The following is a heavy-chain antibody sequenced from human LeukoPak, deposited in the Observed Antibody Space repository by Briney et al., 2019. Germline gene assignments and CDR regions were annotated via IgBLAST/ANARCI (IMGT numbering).Heavy chain of an antibody. CDR2: IYYSGST. D-gene: IGHD3-22*01. CDR1: GGSISSSSYY. V-gene: IGHV4-39*07. Sequence: SETLSLTCTVSGGSISSSSYYWGWIRQPPGKGLEWIGSIYYSGSTYYNPSLKSRVTISVDTSKNQFSLKLSSVTAADTAVYYCARVGYYDSSGLANWGQGTLVTVSS. CDR3: ARVGYYDSSGLAN. J-gene: IGHJ4*02.